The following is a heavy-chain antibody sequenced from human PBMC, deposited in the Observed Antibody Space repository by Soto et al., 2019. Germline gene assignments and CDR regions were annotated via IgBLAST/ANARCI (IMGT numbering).Heavy chain of an antibody. J-gene: IGHJ3*02. D-gene: IGHD3-10*01. CDR1: GYTFTGYY. CDR3: AREWFGEVDAFDI. CDR2: INPNSGGT. Sequence: GASVKVSCKASGYTFTGYYMHWVRQAPGQGLEWMGWINPNSGGTNYAQKFQGWVTMTRDTSISTAYMELSRLRSDDTAVYYCAREWFGEVDAFDIWGQGTMVTVSS. V-gene: IGHV1-2*04.